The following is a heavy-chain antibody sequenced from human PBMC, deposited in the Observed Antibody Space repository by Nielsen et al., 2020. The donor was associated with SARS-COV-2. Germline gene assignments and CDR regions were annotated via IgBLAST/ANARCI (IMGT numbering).Heavy chain of an antibody. CDR2: ISSSSSYT. Sequence: GGSLRLSCAASGFTFSDYYMSWIRQAPGKGLEWVSYISSSSSYTNYADSVKGRFTISRDNAKNSLYLQMNSLRAEDTAVYYCARSVFQTMIVVVRGWFDPWGQGTLVTVSS. V-gene: IGHV3-11*03. D-gene: IGHD3-22*01. CDR3: ARSVFQTMIVVVRGWFDP. CDR1: GFTFSDYY. J-gene: IGHJ5*02.